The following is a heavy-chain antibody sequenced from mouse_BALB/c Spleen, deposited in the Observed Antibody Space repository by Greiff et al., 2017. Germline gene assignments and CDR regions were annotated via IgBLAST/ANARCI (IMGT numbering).Heavy chain of an antibody. CDR3: ARGYYGSSYPFAY. V-gene: IGHV1-14*01. CDR1: GYTFTSYV. J-gene: IGHJ3*01. Sequence: VQLQQPGSELVRPGASVKLSCKASGYTFTSYVMHWVKQKPGQGLEWIGYINPYNDGTKYNEKFKGKATLTSDKSSSTAYMELSSLTSEDSAVYYCARGYYGSSYPFAYWGQGTLVTVSA. D-gene: IGHD1-1*01. CDR2: INPYNDGT.